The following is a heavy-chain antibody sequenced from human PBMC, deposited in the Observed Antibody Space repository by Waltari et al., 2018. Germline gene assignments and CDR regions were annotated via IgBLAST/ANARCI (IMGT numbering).Heavy chain of an antibody. CDR3: ARWSVSGSYYDY. J-gene: IGHJ4*02. CDR2: ISRDGGAT. V-gene: IGHV3-23*01. Sequence: EVQLLESGRDLVQPGGALRLSCTGSGFSFSNSGLIWVRQAPGRGLEWVSAISRDGGATSYGGAVKGRSTISRDNSKNTVYLEINSLRVEDTAKYYCARWSVSGSYYDYWGQGILVAVSS. D-gene: IGHD3-10*01. CDR1: GFSFSNSG.